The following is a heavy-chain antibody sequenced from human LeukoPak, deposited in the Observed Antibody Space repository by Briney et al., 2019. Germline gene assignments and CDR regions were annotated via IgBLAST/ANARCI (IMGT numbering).Heavy chain of an antibody. D-gene: IGHD2-2*01. J-gene: IGHJ5*02. Sequence: SETLSLTCTVSGGSISSSYWSWIRQPAGKGLEWIGRVYTSGGTNYNPSLKSRVTMSVDTSKNQFSLKLSSVTAADTAVYYCARGLAYAKSLNWFDPWGQGTLVTVSS. V-gene: IGHV4-4*07. CDR1: GGSISSSY. CDR3: ARGLAYAKSLNWFDP. CDR2: VYTSGGT.